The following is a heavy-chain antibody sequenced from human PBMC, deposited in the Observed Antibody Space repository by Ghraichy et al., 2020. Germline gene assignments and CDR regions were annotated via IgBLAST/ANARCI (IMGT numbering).Heavy chain of an antibody. CDR3: AKGIAAGTTTISYYYNGMDV. V-gene: IGHV3-23*01. Sequence: GGSLRLSCAASGFTFSSYVLSWVRQAPGKGLEWVSGISCSGGSTYYPDSVKGRFTISRDNSKNTLFLQMNSLRAEDTAVYYCAKGIAAGTTTISYYYNGMDVWGQGTTVTVSS. CDR2: ISCSGGST. CDR1: GFTFSSYV. J-gene: IGHJ6*02. D-gene: IGHD6-13*01.